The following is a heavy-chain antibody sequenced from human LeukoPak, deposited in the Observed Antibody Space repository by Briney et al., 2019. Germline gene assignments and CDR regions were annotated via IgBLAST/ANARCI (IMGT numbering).Heavy chain of an antibody. Sequence: SETLSLTCAVYGGSFRGYYWTWIRQPPGKGLEWIGEINHSGSTNYNPSLKSRVTISVDTSKNQFSLKLSSVTAADTAMYYCARGWLCSGDRCPTGLYYFAYWGQGTLVTVSS. D-gene: IGHD2-15*01. CDR3: ARGWLCSGDRCPTGLYYFAY. CDR1: GGSFRGYY. J-gene: IGHJ4*02. V-gene: IGHV4-34*01. CDR2: INHSGST.